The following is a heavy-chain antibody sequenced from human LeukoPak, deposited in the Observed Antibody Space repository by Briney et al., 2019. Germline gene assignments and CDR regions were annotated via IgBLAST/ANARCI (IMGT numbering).Heavy chain of an antibody. D-gene: IGHD4-11*01. J-gene: IGHJ4*02. CDR2: IYYSGST. CDR3: ARVARGLHFDY. Sequence: SETLSLTCTVFGGSINSYYWSWIRQPPGKGLEWIGYIYYSGSTNYNPSLKSRVTISVDTSKNQFSLKVSSVTAADTAVYYCARVARGLHFDYWGQGTLVTVSS. V-gene: IGHV4-59*01. CDR1: GGSINSYY.